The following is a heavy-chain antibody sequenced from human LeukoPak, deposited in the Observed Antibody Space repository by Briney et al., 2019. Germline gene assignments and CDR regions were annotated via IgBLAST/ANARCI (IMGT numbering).Heavy chain of an antibody. J-gene: IGHJ5*02. Sequence: GGSLRLSCAASGSTFSNYWMTWVRQAPGKGLEWVANIKLDGSEKYYVDSVKGRFTISRDNAKNSLYLQMNSLRAEDTAVYYCARGHSISPNWFDPWGQGTLVTVSS. CDR3: ARGHSISPNWFDP. V-gene: IGHV3-7*01. CDR2: IKLDGSEK. CDR1: GSTFSNYW. D-gene: IGHD6-13*01.